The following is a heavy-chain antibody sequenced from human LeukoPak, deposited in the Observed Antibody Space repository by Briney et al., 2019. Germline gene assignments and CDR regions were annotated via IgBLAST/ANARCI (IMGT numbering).Heavy chain of an antibody. J-gene: IGHJ4*02. V-gene: IGHV4-38-2*01. D-gene: IGHD2-15*01. CDR3: ASSKKGGGSGY. CDR2: GYHTGAT. Sequence: PSETLSLTCAVSGYSISSGHYWGWIRQPPGKGLEWIGSGYHTGATYYNPSLESRVIISLDMSKNQISLKVTSVTAADTAVYFCASSKKGGGSGYWGQGTLVTVSS. CDR1: GYSISSGHY.